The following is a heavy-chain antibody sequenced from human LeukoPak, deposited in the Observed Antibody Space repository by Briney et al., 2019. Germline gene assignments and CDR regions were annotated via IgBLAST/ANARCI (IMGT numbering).Heavy chain of an antibody. CDR2: IVSNGDST. CDR1: GFTFGRYG. Sequence: GGSLRLSCSASGFTFGRYGMHWVRQAPGKGLEYVSAIVSNGDSTYYADSVKGRFTISRGNAKNTLYLQMSSLRPDDTAVYYCVNPGWYYDSSGYSYYYGMDVWGQGTTVTVSS. J-gene: IGHJ6*02. D-gene: IGHD3-22*01. CDR3: VNPGWYYDSSGYSYYYGMDV. V-gene: IGHV3-64D*09.